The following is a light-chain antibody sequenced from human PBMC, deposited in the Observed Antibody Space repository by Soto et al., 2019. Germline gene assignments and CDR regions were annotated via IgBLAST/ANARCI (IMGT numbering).Light chain of an antibody. Sequence: THSPCTLSLSPLERARLSFMASQSISSSYLAWYQQNAGQAPRLLIYGASSSATGVPDRFSASGSGTDFTLTINRLEPEDFAVYYCQQYGDLPWTFGQGTKVDIK. CDR1: QSISSSY. CDR3: QQYGDLPWT. J-gene: IGKJ1*01. CDR2: GAS. V-gene: IGKV3-20*01.